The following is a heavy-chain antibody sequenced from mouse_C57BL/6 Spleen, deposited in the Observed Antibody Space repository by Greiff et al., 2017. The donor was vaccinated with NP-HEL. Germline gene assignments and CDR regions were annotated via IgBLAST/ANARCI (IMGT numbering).Heavy chain of an antibody. Sequence: VQLQQPGAELVKPGASVKLSCKASGYTFTSYWMHWVKQRPGQGLEWIGMIHPNSGSTNYNEKFKSKATLTVDKSSSTAHMELLSLTSEDFAVYYCARGGVYYGTAYYFDYWGQGTTLTVSS. J-gene: IGHJ2*01. CDR3: ARGGVYYGTAYYFDY. CDR1: GYTFTSYW. D-gene: IGHD1-1*01. V-gene: IGHV1-64*01. CDR2: IHPNSGST.